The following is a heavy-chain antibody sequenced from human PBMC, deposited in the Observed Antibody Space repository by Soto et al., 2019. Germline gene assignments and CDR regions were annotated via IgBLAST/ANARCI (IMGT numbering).Heavy chain of an antibody. CDR3: ARETYSNYDVYWFDP. J-gene: IGHJ5*02. D-gene: IGHD4-4*01. CDR2: IDPSDSYT. Sequence: GESLKISCKGSGYSFTSYWISWVRQMPGKGLEWMGRIDPSDSYTNYSPSFQGHVTISADKSISTAYLQWSSLKASDTAMYYCARETYSNYDVYWFDPWGQGTLVTVSS. V-gene: IGHV5-10-1*01. CDR1: GYSFTSYW.